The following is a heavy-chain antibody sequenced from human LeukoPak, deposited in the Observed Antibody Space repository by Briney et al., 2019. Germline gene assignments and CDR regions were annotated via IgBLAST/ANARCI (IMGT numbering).Heavy chain of an antibody. J-gene: IGHJ4*02. CDR1: GGTFSSYA. CDR2: IIPIFGTA. CDR3: ARGRGSPKYYFDC. D-gene: IGHD1-26*01. V-gene: IGHV1-69*05. Sequence: SVKVSCKASGGTFSSYAISWVRQAPGQGLEWMGRIIPIFGTANYAQKFQGRVTITTDESTSTAYMELSSLRSEDTAVYYCARGRGSPKYYFDCWGQGTLVTVSS.